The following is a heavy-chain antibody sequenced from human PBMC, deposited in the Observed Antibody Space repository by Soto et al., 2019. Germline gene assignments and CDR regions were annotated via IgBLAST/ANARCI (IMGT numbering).Heavy chain of an antibody. CDR1: GFTFSSYG. V-gene: IGHV3-33*01. CDR2: IWYDGSNK. Sequence: VQLVESGGGVVQPGRSLRLSCAASGFTFSSYGMHWVRQAPGKGLEWVAVIWYDGSNKYYADSVKGRFTISRDNSKNTLYLQMNSLRAEDTAVYYCARDRDLYYFDYWGQGTLVTVSS. CDR3: ARDRDLYYFDY. J-gene: IGHJ4*02.